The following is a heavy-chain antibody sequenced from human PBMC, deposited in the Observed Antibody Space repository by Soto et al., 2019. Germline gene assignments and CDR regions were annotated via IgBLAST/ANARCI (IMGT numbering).Heavy chain of an antibody. V-gene: IGHV4-31*02. CDR3: AGDVTGNLNGFDG. J-gene: IGHJ5*01. Sequence: QVPLQESGPGLVKPSQTLSLPCTVSGGSLKSGGYYCSWIRQHPGRGLDWIGYIYYTGRTYYNPSRESRVTFSLDKSKNQCSVKLSSATDAFTAVYYCAGDVTGNLNGFDGWGHGTLVTVSS. D-gene: IGHD2-21*02. CDR2: IYYTGRT. CDR1: GGSLKSGGYY.